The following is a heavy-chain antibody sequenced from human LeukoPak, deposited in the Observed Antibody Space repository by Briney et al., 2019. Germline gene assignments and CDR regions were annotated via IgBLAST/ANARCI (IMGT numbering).Heavy chain of an antibody. D-gene: IGHD1-1*01. CDR1: GFTFDDYG. CDR3: ARDPPDNWNFGYNWFDP. J-gene: IGHJ5*02. CDR2: VNWNGGST. Sequence: GGSLRLSCAASGFTFDDYGMSWVRQAPGKGLEWVSGVNWNGGSTTYAESVKGRFTISRDNAKNSLYLQMNSLRVEDTALYYCARDPPDNWNFGYNWFDPWGQGTLVTVSS. V-gene: IGHV3-20*04.